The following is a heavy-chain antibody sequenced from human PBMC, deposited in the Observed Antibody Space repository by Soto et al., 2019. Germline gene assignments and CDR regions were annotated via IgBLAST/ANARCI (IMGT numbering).Heavy chain of an antibody. CDR1: GGSTSGKY. V-gene: IGHV4-4*07. J-gene: IGHJ2*01. CDR2: IYSSGRT. CDR3: ARDFDVNTALDYWYFDL. D-gene: IGHD3-9*01. Sequence: QVYLQESGPGVVKASETLSLTCSLSGGSTSGKYWSWIRQSAGKGLEWIGRIYSSGRTHYNPSLGSRVSMSVAQNSFSLRLTSVTAADTAIYYCARDFDVNTALDYWYFDLWGRGTQVSVSS.